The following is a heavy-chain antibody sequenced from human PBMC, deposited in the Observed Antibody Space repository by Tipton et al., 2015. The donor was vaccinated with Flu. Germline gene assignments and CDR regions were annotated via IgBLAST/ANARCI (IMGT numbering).Heavy chain of an antibody. V-gene: IGHV5-51*03. CDR1: GYSFTNHW. D-gene: IGHD4-11*01. CDR3: ARRDYSNYVSEPHNWFDP. J-gene: IGHJ5*02. Sequence: QLVQSGAEVKEPGESLKISCRGSGYSFTNHWIGWVRQMPGKGLEWIGNVHRTGNPYYNPSLKSRVTISVDTSRNQFSLRLSSVTAADTAVYYCARRDYSNYVSEPHNWFDPWGQGTLVTVSS. CDR2: VHRTGNP.